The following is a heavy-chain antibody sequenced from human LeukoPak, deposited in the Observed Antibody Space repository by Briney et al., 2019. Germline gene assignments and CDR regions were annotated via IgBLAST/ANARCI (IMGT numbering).Heavy chain of an antibody. J-gene: IGHJ3*02. D-gene: IGHD4-17*01. V-gene: IGHV4-39*01. CDR2: IYYSGST. CDR3: ASPGATTARAAFDI. Sequence: XGIIYYSGSTYYNPSLKSRVTISVDTSKNQFSLKLSSVTAADTAVYYCASPGATTARAAFDIWGQGTMVTVSS.